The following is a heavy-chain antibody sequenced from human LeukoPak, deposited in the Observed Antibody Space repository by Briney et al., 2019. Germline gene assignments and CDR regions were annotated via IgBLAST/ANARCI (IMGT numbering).Heavy chain of an antibody. CDR1: GFTFSSYS. D-gene: IGHD2-8*01. CDR2: ISSSSSYI. CDR3: VRGFRPPGYATVYYFDY. J-gene: IGHJ4*02. V-gene: IGHV3-21*01. Sequence: PGGSLRLSCAASGFTFSSYSMNWVRQAPGKGLEWVSSISSSSSYIYYADSVKGRFTISRDNAKNSLYLQMNSLRAEDTAVYYCVRGFRPPGYATVYYFDYWGQGTLVTVSS.